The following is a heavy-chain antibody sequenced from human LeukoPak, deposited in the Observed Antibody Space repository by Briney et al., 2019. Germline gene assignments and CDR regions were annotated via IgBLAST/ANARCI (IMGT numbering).Heavy chain of an antibody. CDR3: ARLYGARDY. D-gene: IGHD4-17*01. V-gene: IGHV4-34*01. CDR2: INHSGSI. J-gene: IGHJ4*02. Sequence: SETLSLTCAVYGGSFSGYYWSWIRQPPGKGLEWIGEINHSGSINYNPSLKSRVTISVDTSKNQFSLKLSSVTAADTAVYYCARLYGARDYWGQGTLVTVSS. CDR1: GGSFSGYY.